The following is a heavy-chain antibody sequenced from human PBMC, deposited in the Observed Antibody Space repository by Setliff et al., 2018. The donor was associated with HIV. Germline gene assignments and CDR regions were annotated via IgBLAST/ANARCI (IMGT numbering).Heavy chain of an antibody. CDR2: MNPNSGVS. CDR3: ARQDIPTGYYLFDY. Sequence: ASVKVSCKASATFTNVDIHWLRRATGQGLEWMGWMNPNSGVSGYGQKFQGRVTMTRDTSINTVYMELSSLTSDDTALYYCARQDIPTGYYLFDYWGQGTQVTVSS. J-gene: IGHJ4*02. D-gene: IGHD3-9*01. V-gene: IGHV1-8*01. CDR1: ATFTNVD.